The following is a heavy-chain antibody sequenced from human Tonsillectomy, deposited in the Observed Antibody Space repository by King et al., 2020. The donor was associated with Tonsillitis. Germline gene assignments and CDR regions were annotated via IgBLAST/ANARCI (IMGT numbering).Heavy chain of an antibody. CDR3: ARGYYYDSSGYPLWYFDL. D-gene: IGHD3-22*01. Sequence: LQLQESGPGLVKPSETLSLTCTVSGGSISSYYWSWIRQPPGKGLEWIGYIYYSGSTNYNPPLKSRVTISVDTSKNQFSLKLSSVTAADTAVYYCARGYYYDSSGYPLWYFDLWGRGTLVTVSS. CDR2: IYYSGST. V-gene: IGHV4-59*01. CDR1: GGSISSYY. J-gene: IGHJ2*01.